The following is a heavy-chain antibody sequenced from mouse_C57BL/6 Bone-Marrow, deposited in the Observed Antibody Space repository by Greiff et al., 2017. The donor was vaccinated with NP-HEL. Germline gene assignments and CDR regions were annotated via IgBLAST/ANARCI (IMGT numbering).Heavy chain of an antibody. J-gene: IGHJ1*03. CDR2: IYPRSGNT. V-gene: IGHV1-81*01. CDR1: GYTFTSYG. CDR3: ARAHLYYDYDGVHWYFDV. Sequence: QVQLKESGAELARPGASVKLSCKASGYTFTSYGISWVKQRTGQGLEWIGEIYPRSGNTYYNEKFKGKATLTADKSSSTAYMELRSLTSEDSAVYFCARAHLYYDYDGVHWYFDVWGTGTTVTVSS. D-gene: IGHD2-4*01.